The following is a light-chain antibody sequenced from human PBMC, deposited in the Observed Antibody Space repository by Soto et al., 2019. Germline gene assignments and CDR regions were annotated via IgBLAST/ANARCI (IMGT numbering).Light chain of an antibody. V-gene: IGKV2-30*01. Sequence: VMMAQSPLSLPVTLGHPASISCSSSQILVYSDGDTYLSWFQQRPGQSPRRLLSQVSNRDSGVPDRFSGSGSGTDFTLKISSVEADDVAVYYCMQNTHWPITFGQGTRLEIK. CDR2: QVS. CDR3: MQNTHWPIT. CDR1: QILVYSDGDTY. J-gene: IGKJ5*01.